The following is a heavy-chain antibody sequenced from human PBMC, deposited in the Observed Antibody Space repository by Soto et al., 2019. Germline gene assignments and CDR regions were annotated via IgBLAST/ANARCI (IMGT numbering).Heavy chain of an antibody. D-gene: IGHD6-19*01. CDR2: IYYSGST. Sequence: SETLSLTCTVSGGSISSGGYYWSWIRQPPGKGLEWIGYIYYSGSTYYNPSLQSRVTISVDTSKNQFSLKLSSVTAADTAVYYCARHRNSSGWYFDYWYFDLWGRGTLVTVSS. V-gene: IGHV4-31*03. J-gene: IGHJ2*01. CDR1: GGSISSGGYY. CDR3: ARHRNSSGWYFDYWYFDL.